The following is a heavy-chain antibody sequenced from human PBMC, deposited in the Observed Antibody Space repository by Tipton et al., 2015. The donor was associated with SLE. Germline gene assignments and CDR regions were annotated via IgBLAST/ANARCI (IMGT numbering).Heavy chain of an antibody. J-gene: IGHJ4*02. CDR2: IQYDGSNR. V-gene: IGHV3-30*19. CDR3: ARAYSSRGFDY. D-gene: IGHD6-13*01. Sequence: SGFSFSRNGMHWVRQAPGKGLEWVSFIQYDGSNRQHADSVEGRIIISRDNSKNTLYLQMNRLRPEDTAVYYCARAYSSRGFDYWGQGTLVTVSS. CDR1: GFSFSRNG.